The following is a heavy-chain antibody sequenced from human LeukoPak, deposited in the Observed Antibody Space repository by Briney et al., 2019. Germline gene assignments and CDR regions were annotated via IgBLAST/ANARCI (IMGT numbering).Heavy chain of an antibody. CDR3: ATTGVMVRGVITDY. V-gene: IGHV3-7*01. CDR2: IKQDGSEK. D-gene: IGHD3-10*01. Sequence: PGGPLRLSCAASGFTFSSYWMSWVRQAPGKGLEWVANIKQDGSEKYYVDSVKGRFTISRDNAKNSLYLQMNSLRAEDTAVYYCATTGVMVRGVITDYWGQGTLVTVSS. CDR1: GFTFSSYW. J-gene: IGHJ4*02.